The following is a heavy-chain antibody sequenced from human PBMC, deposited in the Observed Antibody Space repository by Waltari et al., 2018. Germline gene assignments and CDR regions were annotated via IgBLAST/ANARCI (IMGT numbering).Heavy chain of an antibody. D-gene: IGHD6-13*01. CDR1: GFTFSSYG. V-gene: IGHV3-30*18. CDR3: AKDRRGSSWVDY. Sequence: QVELVESGGGVVQPGRSLRLSCAASGFTFSSYGMHWVRQAPGKGLEWVAVIWYDGSNKDYADSVKGRFTISRDNSKNTLYLQMNSLRAEDTAMYYCAKDRRGSSWVDYWGQGTLVTVSS. J-gene: IGHJ4*02. CDR2: IWYDGSNK.